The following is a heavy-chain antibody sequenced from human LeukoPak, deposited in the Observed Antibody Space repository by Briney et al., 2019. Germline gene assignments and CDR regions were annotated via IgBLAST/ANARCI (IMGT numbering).Heavy chain of an antibody. J-gene: IGHJ4*02. CDR1: GFTFSSYS. V-gene: IGHV3-48*04. CDR3: ARDNRRDGYNP. D-gene: IGHD5-24*01. Sequence: GGSLRLSCAASGFTFSSYSMNWVRQAPGKGLEWVSYISSSSSTIYYADSVKGRFTISRDNAKNSLYLQMNSLRAEDTAVYYCARDNRRDGYNPWGQGTLVTVYS. CDR2: ISSSSSTI.